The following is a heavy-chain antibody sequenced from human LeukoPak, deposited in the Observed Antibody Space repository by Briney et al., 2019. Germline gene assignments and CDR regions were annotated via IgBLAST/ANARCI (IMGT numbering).Heavy chain of an antibody. V-gene: IGHV4-39*07. CDR1: GGSISSSSYY. CDR2: IYYSGST. J-gene: IGHJ6*02. D-gene: IGHD4-17*01. Sequence: SETLSLTCTVSGGSISSSSYYWGWIRQPPGKGLEWIGSIYYSGSTYYNPSLKSRVTISVDTSKNQFSLKLSSVTAADTAVYYCARGYGDYARYYYGMDVWGQGTTVTVSS. CDR3: ARGYGDYARYYYGMDV.